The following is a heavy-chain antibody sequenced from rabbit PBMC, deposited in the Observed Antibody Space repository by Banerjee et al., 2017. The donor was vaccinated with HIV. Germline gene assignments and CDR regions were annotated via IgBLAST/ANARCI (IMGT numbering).Heavy chain of an antibody. CDR1: GFTISSSYY. Sequence: QSLEESGGDLVKPGASLTLTCTASGFTISSSYYMSWVRQAPGKGLEWIASVYGGSSGITYYASWAKGRFTISKTSSTTVTLQLNSLTAADTATYFCARDNTGGSNYDNRISFNLWGQGTLVTVS. V-gene: IGHV1S40*01. CDR2: VYGGSSGIT. CDR3: ARDNTGGSNYDNRISFNL. D-gene: IGHD8-1*01. J-gene: IGHJ4*01.